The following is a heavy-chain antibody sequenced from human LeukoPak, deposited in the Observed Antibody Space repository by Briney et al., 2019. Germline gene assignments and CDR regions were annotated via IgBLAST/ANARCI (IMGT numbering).Heavy chain of an antibody. CDR3: ARYCSSTSACPGGAFDI. J-gene: IGHJ3*02. Sequence: GGSLRLSCAASGFTFSSYSMNWVRQAPGKGLEWVSSISSSSSYIYYADSVKGRFTISRDNAKNSLYLQMNSLRAEDTAVYYCARYCSSTSACPGGAFDIWGQGTMVTVSS. CDR1: GFTFSSYS. CDR2: ISSSSSYI. V-gene: IGHV3-21*01. D-gene: IGHD2-2*01.